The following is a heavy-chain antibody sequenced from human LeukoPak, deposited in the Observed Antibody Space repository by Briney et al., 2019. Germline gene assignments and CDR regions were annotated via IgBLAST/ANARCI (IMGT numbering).Heavy chain of an antibody. J-gene: IGHJ5*02. CDR2: IYSGGST. CDR3: AKGGGPYQLLSWFDP. V-gene: IGHV3-53*01. Sequence: GGSLRLSCAASGFTVSSNYMSWVRQAPGKGLEWVSVIYSGGSTYYADSVKGRFTISRDNSKNTLYLQMNSLRAEDTAVYYCAKGGGPYQLLSWFDPWGQGTLVTVSS. CDR1: GFTVSSNY. D-gene: IGHD2-2*01.